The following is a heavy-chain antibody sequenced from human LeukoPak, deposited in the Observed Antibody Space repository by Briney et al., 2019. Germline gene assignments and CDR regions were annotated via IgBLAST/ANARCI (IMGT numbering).Heavy chain of an antibody. D-gene: IGHD1-14*01. CDR3: ARDPSVSMGSYYFDY. CDR1: GFTFSSYS. V-gene: IGHV3-21*01. Sequence: PGGSLRLSCAASGFTFSSYSMNWVRQAPGKGLEWVSSISSSSSYIYYADSVKGRFTISRDNAKNSLYLQMNSLRAEDTAVYYCARDPSVSMGSYYFDYWGQGTLVTVSS. CDR2: ISSSSSYI. J-gene: IGHJ4*02.